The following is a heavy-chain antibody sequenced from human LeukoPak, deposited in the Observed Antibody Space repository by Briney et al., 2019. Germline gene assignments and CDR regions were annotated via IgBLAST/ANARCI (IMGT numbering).Heavy chain of an antibody. CDR2: SRNKAKSYTP. Sequence: GGSLRLSCAASGFTFSDHYMHWVRQAPGKGLEWVGHSRNKAKSYTPEYAAPVKGRFTISRDESKNSLYLQMNSLKTEDTAVYYCARSVDDWGQGTLVTVSS. CDR3: ARSVDD. V-gene: IGHV3-72*01. J-gene: IGHJ4*02. CDR1: GFTFSDHY.